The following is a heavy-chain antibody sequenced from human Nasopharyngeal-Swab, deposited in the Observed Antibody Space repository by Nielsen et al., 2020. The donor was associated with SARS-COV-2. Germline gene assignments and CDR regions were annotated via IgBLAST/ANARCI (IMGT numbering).Heavy chain of an antibody. V-gene: IGHV3-13*01. D-gene: IGHD3-3*01. CDR3: ARDSRVAIDY. CDR1: GFTFSSYD. Sequence: GESLKISCAASGFTFSSYDMHWVRQATGKGLEWVSAIGTAGDTYYPGSVKGRFTISRENAKNSLYLQMNSLRAGDTAVYYCARDSRVAIDYWGQGTLVTVSS. J-gene: IGHJ4*02. CDR2: IGTAGDT.